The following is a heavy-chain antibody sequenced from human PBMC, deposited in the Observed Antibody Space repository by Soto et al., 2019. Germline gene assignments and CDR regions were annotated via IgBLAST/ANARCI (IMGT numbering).Heavy chain of an antibody. CDR2: INHSGST. D-gene: IGHD3-10*01. CDR3: ARGGRLWTMVRPKPFDY. Sequence: QVQLQQWGAGLLKPSETLSLTCAVYGGSFSGYYWSWIRQPPGKGLEWIGEINHSGSTNYNPSLKSRVTISVDTSKNQFSLKLSSVTAADTAVYYCARGGRLWTMVRPKPFDYWGQGTLVTVSS. CDR1: GGSFSGYY. J-gene: IGHJ4*02. V-gene: IGHV4-34*01.